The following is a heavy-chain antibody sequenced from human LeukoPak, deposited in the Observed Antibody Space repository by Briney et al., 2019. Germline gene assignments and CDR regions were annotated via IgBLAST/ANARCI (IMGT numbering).Heavy chain of an antibody. Sequence: SVKVSCKASGGTFSSYAISWVQQAPGQGLEWMGRIIPILGIANYAQKFQGRVTITADKSTSTAYMELSSLRSEDTAVYYCARDNDGYYYDSTGYYLYWGQGTLVTVSS. V-gene: IGHV1-69*04. D-gene: IGHD3-22*01. CDR2: IIPILGIA. J-gene: IGHJ4*02. CDR1: GGTFSSYA. CDR3: ARDNDGYYYDSTGYYLY.